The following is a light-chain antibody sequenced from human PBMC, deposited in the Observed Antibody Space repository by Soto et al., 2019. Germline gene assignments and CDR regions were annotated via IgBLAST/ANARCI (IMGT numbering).Light chain of an antibody. CDR3: QQYNNWPIT. J-gene: IGKJ5*01. CDR2: GAS. V-gene: IGKV3-15*01. Sequence: EIVMTQSPATLSVSPWERATLSCRASQNVLSNLAWYQQKPGQAPRLLIYGASTRATGLPARFSGSGSGTQFTLTISSRQSADFAVYYCQQYNNWPITFGQGTRLEIK. CDR1: QNVLSN.